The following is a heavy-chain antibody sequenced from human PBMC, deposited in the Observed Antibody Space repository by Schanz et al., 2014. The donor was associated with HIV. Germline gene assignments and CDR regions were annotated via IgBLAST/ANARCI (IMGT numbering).Heavy chain of an antibody. V-gene: IGHV3-23*01. Sequence: VQLLESGGGLVQPGGSLRLSCAGSGFTFSSRAMSWVRQAPGKGLEWVATIKDDGSRTFYAASVKGRFTISRDDSKNSLFLLLNSLGSEDSAVYYCAKANDDWFKYFHHWGQGTLVTVSS. D-gene: IGHD3-9*01. CDR3: AKANDDWFKYFHH. J-gene: IGHJ1*01. CDR1: GFTFSSRA. CDR2: IKDDGSRT.